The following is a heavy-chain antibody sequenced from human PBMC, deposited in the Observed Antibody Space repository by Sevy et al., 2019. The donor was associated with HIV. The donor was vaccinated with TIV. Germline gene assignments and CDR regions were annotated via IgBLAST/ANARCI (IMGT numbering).Heavy chain of an antibody. CDR2: IKSKTDGATR. V-gene: IGHV3-15*01. CDR3: AAGVGASDFDY. D-gene: IGHD1-26*01. J-gene: IGHJ4*02. Sequence: GGSLRLSCVASGFTFSKAWMSWVRQAPGKGLEWVGRIKSKTDGATRDLAAPVKGRIIISSEDSKNTLYLQISNLKIEDTGVYFCAAGVGASDFDYWGQGTLVTVSS. CDR1: GFTFSKAW.